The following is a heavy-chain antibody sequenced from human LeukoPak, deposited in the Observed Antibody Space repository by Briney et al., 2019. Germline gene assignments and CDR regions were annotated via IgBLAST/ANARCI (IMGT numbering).Heavy chain of an antibody. J-gene: IGHJ4*02. CDR3: ARDPIMTTVPFDY. CDR1: GGSISSSSYY. CDR2: IYYSGST. Sequence: SETLSLTCTVSGGSISSSSYYWGWIRQPPGKGLEWIGSIYYSGSTYYNPSLKSRVTISVDTSKNQFSLKLSSVTAADTAVYYCARDPIMTTVPFDYWGQGTLVTVSS. V-gene: IGHV4-39*07. D-gene: IGHD4-17*01.